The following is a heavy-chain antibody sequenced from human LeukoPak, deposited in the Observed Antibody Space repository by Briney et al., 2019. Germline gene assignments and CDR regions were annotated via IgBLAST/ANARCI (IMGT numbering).Heavy chain of an antibody. D-gene: IGHD1-26*01. V-gene: IGHV1-69*05. Sequence: GASVKVSCKASGGTFSSYAISWVRQAPGQGLEWMGGIIPIFGTANYAQKFQGRVTITTDESTSTAYMELSSLRSEDTAVYYCARALRSYPFLYYFDYWGQGTLVTVSS. CDR1: GGTFSSYA. CDR3: ARALRSYPFLYYFDY. CDR2: IIPIFGTA. J-gene: IGHJ4*02.